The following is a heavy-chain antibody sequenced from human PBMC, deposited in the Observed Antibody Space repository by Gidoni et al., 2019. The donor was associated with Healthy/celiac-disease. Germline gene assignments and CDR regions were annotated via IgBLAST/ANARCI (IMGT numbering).Heavy chain of an antibody. D-gene: IGHD6-19*01. CDR3: AKGLDSSGWYGFDY. J-gene: IGHJ4*02. V-gene: IGHV3-9*01. Sequence: EVQLVESGGGLVQPGGSLRLSCAASGFTLDDYAMHWVRQAPGKGLEWVSGISWNSGSIGYADSVKGRFTISRDNAKNSLYLQMNSLRAEDTALYYCAKGLDSSGWYGFDYWGQGTLVTVSS. CDR1: GFTLDDYA. CDR2: ISWNSGSI.